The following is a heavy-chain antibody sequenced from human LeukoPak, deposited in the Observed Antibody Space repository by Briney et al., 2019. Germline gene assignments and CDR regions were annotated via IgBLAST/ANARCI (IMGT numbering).Heavy chain of an antibody. CDR2: INEGGSAD. CDR3: ARDWEHNRDY. Sequence: GGSLRLSCAASGFSFSTLWMSWVRQAPGKGLEWVANINEGGSADYYADSVRGRFTISRDNAKNSLHLQMNSLRAEDTAVYYCARDWEHNRDYWGQGTLVTVSS. J-gene: IGHJ4*02. D-gene: IGHD1/OR15-1a*01. CDR1: GFSFSTLW. V-gene: IGHV3-7*01.